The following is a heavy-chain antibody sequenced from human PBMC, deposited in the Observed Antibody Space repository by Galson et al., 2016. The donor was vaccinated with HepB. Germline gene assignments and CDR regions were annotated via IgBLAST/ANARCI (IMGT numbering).Heavy chain of an antibody. J-gene: IGHJ4*02. D-gene: IGHD6-19*01. CDR2: ITPDSKYI. V-gene: IGHV3-21*01. Sequence: SLRLSCAASGFNFNTFNMNWVRQVPGKGLQWVSSITPDSKYIYYADSMKGRFTISRDNTKNSLYLQMNTLRAEDTAVYFCARDRDSAWYSFDFWGQGALVTVSS. CDR3: ARDRDSAWYSFDF. CDR1: GFNFNTFN.